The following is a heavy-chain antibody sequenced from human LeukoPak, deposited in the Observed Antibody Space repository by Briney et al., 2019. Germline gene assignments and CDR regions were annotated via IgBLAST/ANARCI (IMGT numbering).Heavy chain of an antibody. CDR1: GYSFTTYW. D-gene: IGHD1-7*01. J-gene: IGHJ4*02. V-gene: IGHV5-51*01. CDR3: ATPTLGTIGEYLFDY. Sequence: GESLKISCKGSGYSFTTYWIGWVRQLPGKGLEWMGITYPDDSDARYSPSFQGQVTISADKSISTAYLQWSTLKASDTAMYYCATPTLGTIGEYLFDYWGQGTLVTVSS. CDR2: TYPDDSDA.